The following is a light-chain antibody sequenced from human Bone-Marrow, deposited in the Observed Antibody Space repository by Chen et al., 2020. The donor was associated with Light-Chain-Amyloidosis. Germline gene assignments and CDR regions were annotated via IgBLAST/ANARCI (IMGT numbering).Light chain of an antibody. Sequence: SYVLTQPSSVSVAPGQTATIACGGNNIGSTSVHWYQQTPGQAPLLVVYDDSDRPSGIPERWSGCKSGNTATLTISRVEAGDEADYYCQVWDRSSDRPVCGGGTKLTGL. V-gene: IGLV3-21*02. CDR3: QVWDRSSDRPV. J-gene: IGLJ3*02. CDR1: NIGSTS. CDR2: DDS.